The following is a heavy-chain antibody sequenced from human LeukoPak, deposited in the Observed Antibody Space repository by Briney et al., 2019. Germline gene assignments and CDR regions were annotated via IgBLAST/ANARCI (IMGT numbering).Heavy chain of an antibody. CDR1: GYTSTSYD. J-gene: IGHJ6*03. D-gene: IGHD5-12*01. CDR3: ARAGGYYYRRGTDYMDV. V-gene: IGHV1-18*01. Sequence: GASVKVSCKASGYTSTSYDINWVRQAPGQGLEWMGWISANDGDTDYAQSLQGRVTMTTDTSTNTAYMELRSLRSDDTAVYYCARAGGYYYRRGTDYMDVWGKGTTVTVSS. CDR2: ISANDGDT.